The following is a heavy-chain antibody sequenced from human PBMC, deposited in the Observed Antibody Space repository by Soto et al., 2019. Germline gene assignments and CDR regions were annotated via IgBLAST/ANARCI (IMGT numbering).Heavy chain of an antibody. V-gene: IGHV1-69*13. J-gene: IGHJ4*02. CDR3: ARGRGLYNSGRSXLDS. Sequence: SVKVSCKTSGDSFSKYTVNWVRQAPRQGLEWMGGFIPLFGTTNFAPKLQGRVTITEDQSMNTVYMELSSLRSEDTALYYCARGRGLYNSGRSXLDSWGQGTLVTVXS. D-gene: IGHD1-1*01. CDR2: FIPLFGTT. CDR1: GDSFSKYT.